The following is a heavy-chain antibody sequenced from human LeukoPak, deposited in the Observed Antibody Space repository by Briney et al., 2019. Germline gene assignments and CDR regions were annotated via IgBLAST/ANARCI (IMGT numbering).Heavy chain of an antibody. CDR2: IIPILGIA. D-gene: IGHD6-6*01. CDR3: ARDSVSSSSSYYYYYGMDV. Sequence: ASVKVSCKASGGTFSSYAISWVRQAPGQGLEWMGRIIPILGIANYAQKFQGRVTITADKSTSTAYMELSSLRSEDTAVYYCARDSVSSSSSYYYYYGMDVWGQGTTVTVSS. J-gene: IGHJ6*02. CDR1: GGTFSSYA. V-gene: IGHV1-69*04.